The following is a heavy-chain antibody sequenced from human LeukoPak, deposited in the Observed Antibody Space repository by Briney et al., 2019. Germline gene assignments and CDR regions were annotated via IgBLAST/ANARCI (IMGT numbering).Heavy chain of an antibody. J-gene: IGHJ5*02. D-gene: IGHD6-13*01. CDR1: GGSNSSYY. Sequence: PSETLSLTCTVSGGSNSSYYWSWIRQPAGKGLEWIGRIYTSGSTNYNPSLKSRVTMSVDTSKNQFSLKLSSVTAADTAVYYCARDWTYSSSWQMNNWFDPWGQGTLVTVSS. V-gene: IGHV4-4*07. CDR2: IYTSGST. CDR3: ARDWTYSSSWQMNNWFDP.